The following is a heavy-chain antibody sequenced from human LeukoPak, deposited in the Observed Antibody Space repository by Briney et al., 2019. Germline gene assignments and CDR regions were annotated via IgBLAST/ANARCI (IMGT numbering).Heavy chain of an antibody. D-gene: IGHD3-10*01. V-gene: IGHV1-18*04. CDR1: GYTFTSYG. CDR3: ARSYGSGSPPWFDP. Sequence: GASVKVSCKASGYTFTSYGISWVRQAPGQGLERMGRISAYNGNTNYAQKLQGRVTMTTDTSTSTAYMELRSLRSDDTAVYYCARSYGSGSPPWFDPWGQGTLVTVSS. CDR2: ISAYNGNT. J-gene: IGHJ5*02.